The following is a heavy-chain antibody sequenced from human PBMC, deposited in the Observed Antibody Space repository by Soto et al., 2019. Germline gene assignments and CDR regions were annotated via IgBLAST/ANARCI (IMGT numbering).Heavy chain of an antibody. CDR2: INHTGST. CDR1: GGSFSGYY. V-gene: IGHV4-34*01. Sequence: PSETLPLTCAVYGGSFSGYYWSWIRQPPGKGLEWIGEINHTGSTYYNPPLESRVTMSLQTSKNQFSLNLTSVTAADTAVYYCARLGGVIAASDFDYWGQGALVTVSS. J-gene: IGHJ4*02. CDR3: ARLGGVIAASDFDY. D-gene: IGHD2-15*01.